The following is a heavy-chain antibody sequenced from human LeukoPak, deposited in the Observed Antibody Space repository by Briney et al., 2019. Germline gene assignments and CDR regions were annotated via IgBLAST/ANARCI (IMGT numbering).Heavy chain of an antibody. CDR1: GFTFSSYW. D-gene: IGHD3-3*01. V-gene: IGHV3-7*01. CDR3: ARVGVVFNPNNQYYYYYYYMDV. J-gene: IGHJ6*03. CDR2: IKQDGSEK. Sequence: PGGSLRLSCAASGFTFSSYWMSWVRQAPGKGLEWVANIKQDGSEKYYVDSVKGRFTISRDNAKNSLYLQMNSLRAEDTAVYYCARVGVVFNPNNQYYYYYYYMDVWGKGTTVTVSS.